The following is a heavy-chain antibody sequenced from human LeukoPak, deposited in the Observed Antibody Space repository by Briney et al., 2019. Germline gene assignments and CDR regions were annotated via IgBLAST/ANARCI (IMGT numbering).Heavy chain of an antibody. CDR1: VYSFTNYG. CDR3: ARDHSYASRGGSFDY. Sequence: GASVKVSCKASVYSFTNYGISWVRQAPGQGLEWMGCISAHNGNTNYAQKLQGRVTKTTDTSTSTAHMELRTVRSDATAVYYCARDHSYASRGGSFDYWGQGTLVTVSS. D-gene: IGHD3-16*01. CDR2: ISAHNGNT. J-gene: IGHJ4*02. V-gene: IGHV1-18*01.